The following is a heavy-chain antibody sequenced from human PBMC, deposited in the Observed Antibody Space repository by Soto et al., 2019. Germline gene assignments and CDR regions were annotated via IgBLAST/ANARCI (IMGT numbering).Heavy chain of an antibody. CDR1: GGSISYNSYY. CDR2: IFYTGTT. Sequence: SETLSLTCSVSGGSISYNSYYWGWIRQPPGKGLERVGGIFYTGTTYYSPSLKDRVTIPVDTSKNSFSLNLTSVTAADTAVYFCARLVVVAPVANAWGQGTLVTVSS. V-gene: IGHV4-39*02. J-gene: IGHJ5*02. CDR3: ARLVVVAPVANA. D-gene: IGHD2-2*01.